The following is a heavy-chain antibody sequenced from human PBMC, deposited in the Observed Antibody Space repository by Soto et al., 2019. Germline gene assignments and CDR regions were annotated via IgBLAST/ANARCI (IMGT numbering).Heavy chain of an antibody. CDR1: GFTFNNFS. CDR3: ARKPYYSSGHDLGH. D-gene: IGHD6-19*01. CDR2: ISDSGAYT. V-gene: IGHV3-23*01. J-gene: IGHJ4*02. Sequence: GGSLRLSCAASGFTFNNFSMCWVRQAPGKGLEWVSAISDSGAYTYYADSVKGRFTISRDNSRNALYMQMNSLGAEEPAVYYWARKPYYSSGHDLGHWGQGILVTVSS.